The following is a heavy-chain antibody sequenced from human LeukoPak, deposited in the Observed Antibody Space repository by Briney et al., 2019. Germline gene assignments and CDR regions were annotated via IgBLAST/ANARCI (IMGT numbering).Heavy chain of an antibody. CDR1: GYTLTELS. CDR3: ATVVDNWNDFDY. J-gene: IGHJ4*02. CDR2: FDPEDGET. Sequence: ASVKVSCKVSGYTLTELSMHWVRQAPGKGLEWMGGFDPEDGETIHAQKFQGRVTMTEDTSTDTAYMELSSLRSEDTAVYYCATVVDNWNDFDYWGQGTLVTVSS. V-gene: IGHV1-24*01. D-gene: IGHD1-1*01.